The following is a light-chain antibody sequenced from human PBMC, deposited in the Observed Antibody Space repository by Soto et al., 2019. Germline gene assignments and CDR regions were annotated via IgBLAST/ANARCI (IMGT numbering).Light chain of an antibody. V-gene: IGLV2-14*01. Sequence: QSVLTQPASVSVSPGQSITISCTGTSSDVGGYNYVSWYQQHPGKAPKLMIYDVSNRPSGVSNRFSGSKSGNTASLTISGLQADDEADYYCSSYRSSSTHWVFGGGTK. CDR1: SSDVGGYNY. CDR3: SSYRSSSTHWV. CDR2: DVS. J-gene: IGLJ3*02.